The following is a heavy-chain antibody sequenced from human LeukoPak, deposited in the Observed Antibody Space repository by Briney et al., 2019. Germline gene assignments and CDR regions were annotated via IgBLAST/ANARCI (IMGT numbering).Heavy chain of an antibody. D-gene: IGHD2-15*01. V-gene: IGHV3-20*04. CDR1: AFTFDDYG. Sequence: PGGSLRLSCAASAFTFDDYGMSWVRQAPGKGLEWVSGINWNGGSTGYADSVKGRFTISRHNAKNSLYLQMNSLRAGDTAVYYCARDREVYCSGGSCTNFWGQGILVTVSS. CDR2: INWNGGST. CDR3: ARDREVYCSGGSCTNF. J-gene: IGHJ4*02.